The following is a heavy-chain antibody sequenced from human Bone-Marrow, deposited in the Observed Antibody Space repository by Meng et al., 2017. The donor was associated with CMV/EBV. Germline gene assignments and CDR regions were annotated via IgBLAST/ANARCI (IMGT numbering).Heavy chain of an antibody. CDR2: ISSSSSYI. CDR1: GFTFSSYS. CDR3: ARGGNDAYYYYYYGMDV. V-gene: IGHV3-21*01. D-gene: IGHD1-1*01. Sequence: GESLKISCAASGFTFSSYSMNWVRQAPGKGLEWVSSISSSSSYIYYADSVKGRFTISRDNAKNSRYLQMNSLRAEDTAVYYCARGGNDAYYYYYYGMDVWGQGTTVTGSS. J-gene: IGHJ6*02.